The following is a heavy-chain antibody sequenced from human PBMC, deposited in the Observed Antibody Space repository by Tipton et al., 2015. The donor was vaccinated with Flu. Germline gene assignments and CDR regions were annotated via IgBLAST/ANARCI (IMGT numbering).Heavy chain of an antibody. D-gene: IGHD3-10*02. Sequence: SLRLSCAASGFSFSDFWMSWVRQPPGKGLEWVANIKQDGSEKYYVDSVKGRFTISRDNAKNSLYLQMNSLRAEDTAVYYCARLSYYDVDLKNFYFDYWGQGALVTVSS. V-gene: IGHV3-7*01. J-gene: IGHJ4*02. CDR2: IKQDGSEK. CDR3: ARLSYYDVDLKNFYFDY. CDR1: GFSFSDFW.